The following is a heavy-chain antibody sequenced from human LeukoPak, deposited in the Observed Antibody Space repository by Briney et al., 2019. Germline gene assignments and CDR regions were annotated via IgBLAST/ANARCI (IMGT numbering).Heavy chain of an antibody. CDR2: INPNSGGT. V-gene: IGHV1-2*06. CDR3: ARERFRAAGTQAEYFQH. D-gene: IGHD6-13*01. Sequence: GSSVKVSCKASGYTFTGYYMHWVRQAPGQGLEWMGRINPNSGGTNYAQKFQGRVTMTRDTSISTAYMELSRLTSDDTAVHYCARERFRAAGTQAEYFQHGGRGTLVTVSS. CDR1: GYTFTGYY. J-gene: IGHJ1*01.